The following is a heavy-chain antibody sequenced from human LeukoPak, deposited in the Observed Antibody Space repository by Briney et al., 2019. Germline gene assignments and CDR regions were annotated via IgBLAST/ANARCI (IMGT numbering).Heavy chain of an antibody. Sequence: GGSLRPSCAASGFTFSSYAMSWVRQAPGKGLEWVSAISGSGGSTYYADFVKGRFTISRDNAKNSLFLQINSLRAEDTAVYYCAKAGFACYYDSSGYGSYYFDYWGQGTLVTVSS. CDR3: AKAGFACYYDSSGYGSYYFDY. V-gene: IGHV3-23*01. CDR1: GFTFSSYA. CDR2: ISGSGGST. D-gene: IGHD3-22*01. J-gene: IGHJ4*02.